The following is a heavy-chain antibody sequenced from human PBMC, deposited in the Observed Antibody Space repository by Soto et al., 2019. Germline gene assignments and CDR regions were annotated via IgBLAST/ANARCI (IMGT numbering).Heavy chain of an antibody. Sequence: GGSLRLSCAASGFTFSDYYMSWIRQAPGKGLEWVSYISSSGSTIYYADSVKGRFTISRDSAKNSLYLQMNSLRAEDTAVYYCARDDIRSWSRGDYWGQGTLVTVSS. J-gene: IGHJ4*02. CDR1: GFTFSDYY. D-gene: IGHD6-13*01. CDR2: ISSSGSTI. CDR3: ARDDIRSWSRGDY. V-gene: IGHV3-11*01.